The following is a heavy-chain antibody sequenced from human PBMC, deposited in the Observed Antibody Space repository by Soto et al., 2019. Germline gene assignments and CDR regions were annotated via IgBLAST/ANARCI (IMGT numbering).Heavy chain of an antibody. CDR3: ARDTGRASADL. J-gene: IGHJ5*02. CDR2: ISHTDRLT. CDR1: GFTFSYYE. Sequence: EVQLAESGGDLVQPGGSLRLSCVGSGFTFSYYEMNWVRQAPGKGLERVAFISHTDRLTHYPDSVRGRCTISRDNAKNSLYLHMTSLRVEDTAVYYCARDTGRASADLWGQGTLVNVSS. D-gene: IGHD6-13*01. V-gene: IGHV3-48*03.